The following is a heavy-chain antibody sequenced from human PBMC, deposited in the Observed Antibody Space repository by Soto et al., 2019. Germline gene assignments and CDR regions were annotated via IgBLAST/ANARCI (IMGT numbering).Heavy chain of an antibody. V-gene: IGHV4-30-2*01. CDR3: ASTDYFDTSGTDL. CDR1: GGSISSASYS. D-gene: IGHD3-22*01. J-gene: IGHJ2*01. Sequence: LQLQESGSGLVKPSQTLSLTCAVSGGSISSASYSWSWIRQPPGKGLEWIGYIYLGRSTSYNPSLKSRVTISVDRSKNQFSLKMSSVTAADTAVYYCASTDYFDTSGTDLWGRGTLVTVSS. CDR2: IYLGRST.